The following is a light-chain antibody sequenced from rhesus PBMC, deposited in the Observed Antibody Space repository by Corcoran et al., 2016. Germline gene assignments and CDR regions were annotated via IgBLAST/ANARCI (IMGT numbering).Light chain of an antibody. CDR1: SSDVDSYNY. J-gene: IGLJ2*01. V-gene: IGLV2S7*01. Sequence: QAAPTQPPSVSGSPGQSVTISCTGTSSDVDSYNYVSWYQQHPGKAPKLMIYGVSKRPSGVSDRFSGSKSGNTASLTISGLQAEDEADYYCCSYTTSSTFLFGGGTRLTVL. CDR2: GVS. CDR3: CSYTTSSTFL.